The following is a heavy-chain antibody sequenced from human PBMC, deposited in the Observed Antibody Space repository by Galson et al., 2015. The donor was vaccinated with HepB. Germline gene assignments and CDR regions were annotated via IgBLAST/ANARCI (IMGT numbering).Heavy chain of an antibody. CDR3: ASTRPYTYYDILTGYYTHTPFDY. CDR2: ISSSSSYI. CDR1: GFTFSSYS. D-gene: IGHD3-9*01. J-gene: IGHJ4*02. V-gene: IGHV3-21*01. Sequence: SLRLSCAASGFTFSSYSMNWVRQAPGKGLEWVSSISSSSSYIYYADSVKGRFTISRDNAKNSLYLQMNSLRAEDTAVYYCASTRPYTYYDILTGYYTHTPFDYWGQGTLVTVSS.